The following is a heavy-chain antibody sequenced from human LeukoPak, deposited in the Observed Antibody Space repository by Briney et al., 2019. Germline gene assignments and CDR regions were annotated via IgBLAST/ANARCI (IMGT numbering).Heavy chain of an antibody. V-gene: IGHV4-59*01. Sequence: SEILSLTCTVSGGSISSYYWSWIRQPPGKGLEWIGYIYYSGSTNYNPSLKSRVTISVDTSKNQFSLKLSSVTAADTAVYYCAGGSVDILTGYKEGWFDPWGQGTLVTVSS. CDR3: AGGSVDILTGYKEGWFDP. CDR1: GGSISSYY. J-gene: IGHJ5*02. D-gene: IGHD3-9*01. CDR2: IYYSGST.